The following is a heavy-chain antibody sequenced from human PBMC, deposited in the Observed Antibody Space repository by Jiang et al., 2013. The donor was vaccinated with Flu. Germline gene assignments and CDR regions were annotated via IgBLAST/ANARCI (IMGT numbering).Heavy chain of an antibody. CDR3: ASGGVAAAYDAFDI. V-gene: IGHV5-51*01. Sequence: WVRQMPGKGLEWMGIIYPGDSDTRYSPSFQGQVTISADKSISTAYLQWSSLKASDTAMYYCASGGVAAAYDAFDIWGQGTMVTVSS. CDR2: IYPGDSDT. D-gene: IGHD2-15*01. J-gene: IGHJ3*02.